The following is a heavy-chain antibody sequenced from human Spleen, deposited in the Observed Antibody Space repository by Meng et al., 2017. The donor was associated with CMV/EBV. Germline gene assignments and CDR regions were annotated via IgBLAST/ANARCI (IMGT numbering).Heavy chain of an antibody. CDR3: ARAVENSWFDP. CDR2: IYWDNDK. V-gene: IGHV2-5*02. CDR1: RFSLRTSAVG. Sequence: TVSRFSLRTSAVGVALIRQPPGKALEWLALIYWDNDKRYNPSLKNRLTITTDTSKNQVVLTMTNMDPVDTATYYCARAVENSWFDPWGQGTLVTVSS. J-gene: IGHJ5*02. D-gene: IGHD1-1*01.